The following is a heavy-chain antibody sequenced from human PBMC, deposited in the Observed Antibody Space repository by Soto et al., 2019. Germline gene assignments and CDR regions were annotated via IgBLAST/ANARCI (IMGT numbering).Heavy chain of an antibody. D-gene: IGHD6-13*01. CDR2: IYNSGST. J-gene: IGHJ6*03. V-gene: IGHV4-59*08. CDR3: ARLGQQLVRGTGLWRDYYYMDV. CDR1: GGSIRNYY. Sequence: SETLSLTCTVSGGSIRNYYWSWIRQPPGKGLEWIGYIYNSGSTNYNPSLKSRVTISVDTSNNQFSLKLTSVTAADTAVYYCARLGQQLVRGTGLWRDYYYMDVWGKGTTVTVSS.